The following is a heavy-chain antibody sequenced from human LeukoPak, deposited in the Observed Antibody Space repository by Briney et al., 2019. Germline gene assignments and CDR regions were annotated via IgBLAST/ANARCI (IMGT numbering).Heavy chain of an antibody. CDR1: GYSISSGYY. Sequence: SETLSLTCAVSGYSISSGYYWGWIRQPPGKGLEWIGSIYHSGSTYYNPSLKSRVTISVDTSKNQFSLKLSSVTAADTAVYYCARVASNYDYYFDYWGQGTLVTVSS. CDR2: IYHSGST. D-gene: IGHD4-11*01. V-gene: IGHV4-38-2*01. J-gene: IGHJ4*02. CDR3: ARVASNYDYYFDY.